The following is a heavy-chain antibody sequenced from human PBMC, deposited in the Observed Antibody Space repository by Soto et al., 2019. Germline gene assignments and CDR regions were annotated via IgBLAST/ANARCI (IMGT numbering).Heavy chain of an antibody. CDR2: ISDSGNII. J-gene: IGHJ5*02. CDR1: GFTFSDYY. D-gene: IGHD6-19*01. Sequence: QVQLVESGGGLVKPGGSLRLSCAASGFTFSDYYMTWIRQAPGRGLEWVAYISDSGNIIYYADSVQGRFTVSRDNAKNSLYLQMNSLSAEDTAVYYCARRTRGAGWFDPWGQGTLVTVSS. V-gene: IGHV3-11*01. CDR3: ARRTRGAGWFDP.